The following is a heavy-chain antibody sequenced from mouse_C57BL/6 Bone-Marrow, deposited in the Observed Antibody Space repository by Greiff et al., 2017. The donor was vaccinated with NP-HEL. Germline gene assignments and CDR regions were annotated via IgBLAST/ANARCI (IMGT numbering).Heavy chain of an antibody. V-gene: IGHV5-4*03. Sequence: EVKVVESGGGLVKPGGSLKLSCAASGFTFSSYAMSWVRQTPEKRLEWVATISDGGSYTYYPDNVKGRFTISSDNAKNNLYLQMSHLKSEDTAMYYCARGEKNGRAWFAYWGQGTLVTVSA. CDR1: GFTFSSYA. CDR2: ISDGGSYT. CDR3: ARGEKNGRAWFAY. J-gene: IGHJ3*01. D-gene: IGHD1-1*01.